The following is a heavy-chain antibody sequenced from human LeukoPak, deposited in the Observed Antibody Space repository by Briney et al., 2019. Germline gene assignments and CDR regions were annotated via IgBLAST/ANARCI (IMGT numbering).Heavy chain of an antibody. J-gene: IGHJ4*02. V-gene: IGHV1-2*06. Sequence: GASVKVSCKASGYTFTSYDINWVRQATGQGLEWMGRISPNSGGTNYVQKFQGRVTMTRDTSISIVYMEVSWLRSDDTAVYYCASMEGTGDSHYWGQGTLVTVS. CDR2: ISPNSGGT. CDR1: GYTFTSYD. D-gene: IGHD2-8*02. CDR3: ASMEGTGDSHY.